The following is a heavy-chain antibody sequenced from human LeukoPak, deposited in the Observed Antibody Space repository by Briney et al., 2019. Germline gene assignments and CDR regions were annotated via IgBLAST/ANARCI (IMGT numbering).Heavy chain of an antibody. V-gene: IGHV3-53*01. CDR1: GFTFSSYA. CDR2: IYSGGST. CDR3: ASQMVTGIDY. Sequence: PGGSLRLSCAASGFTFSSYAMSWVRQAPGKGLEWVSVIYSGGSTYYADSVKGRFTISRDNSKNTLYLQMNSLRAEDTAVYYCASQMVTGIDYWGQGTLVTVSS. D-gene: IGHD5-18*01. J-gene: IGHJ4*02.